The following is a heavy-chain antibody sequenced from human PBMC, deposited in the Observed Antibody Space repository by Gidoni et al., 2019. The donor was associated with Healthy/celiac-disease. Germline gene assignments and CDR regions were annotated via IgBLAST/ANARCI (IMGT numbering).Heavy chain of an antibody. Sequence: EVQLVESGGGLVKPGGSLRLSCAASGFTFSSYSMNWVRQAPGKGLEWVSSISSSSSYIYYADSVKGRFTISRDNAKNSLYLQMNSLRAEDTAVYYCARDVYTVPPAIDYWGQGTLVTVSS. CDR1: GFTFSSYS. V-gene: IGHV3-21*01. J-gene: IGHJ4*02. CDR2: ISSSSSYI. CDR3: ARDVYTVPPAIDY. D-gene: IGHD2-2*01.